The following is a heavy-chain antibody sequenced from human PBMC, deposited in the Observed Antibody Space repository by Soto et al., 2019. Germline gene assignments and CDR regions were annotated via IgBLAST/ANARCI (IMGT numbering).Heavy chain of an antibody. Sequence: QVQLQESGPGLVKPSQTLSLTCTVSGGSISSGDYYWSWIRQPPGKGLEWIGYIYYSGSTYFNPSLKSRVTISVDTSKNQFSLKLSSVTAADTAVYYCVRYRLADRNWFDPWGQGTLVTVSS. V-gene: IGHV4-30-4*01. CDR2: IYYSGST. CDR3: VRYRLADRNWFDP. D-gene: IGHD3-16*02. J-gene: IGHJ5*02. CDR1: GGSISSGDYY.